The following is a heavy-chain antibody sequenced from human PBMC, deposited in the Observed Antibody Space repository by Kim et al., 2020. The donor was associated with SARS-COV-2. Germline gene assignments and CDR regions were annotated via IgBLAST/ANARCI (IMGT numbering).Heavy chain of an antibody. J-gene: IGHJ6*02. CDR3: VGPLFTLYGMDV. V-gene: IGHV3-74*01. CDR1: GFRFSNYW. D-gene: IGHD3-10*01. CDR2: INTDGSMT. Sequence: GGSLRLSCAASGFRFSNYWTYWVRQAPGKGLVWVSRINTDGSMTNYADSVKGRFTISRDNAKNTLYLQMNSLTAEDTAVYYCVGPLFTLYGMDVWGQGTTVTVSS.